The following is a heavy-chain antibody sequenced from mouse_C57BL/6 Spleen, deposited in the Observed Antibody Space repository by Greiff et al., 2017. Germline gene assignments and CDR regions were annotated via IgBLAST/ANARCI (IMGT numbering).Heavy chain of an antibody. D-gene: IGHD1-1*01. CDR3: ARNRDYYGSSMYFDV. V-gene: IGHV5-17*01. CDR2: ISSGSSTI. CDR1: GFTFSDYG. Sequence: DVQLVESGGGLVKPGGSLKLSCAASGFTFSDYGMHWVRQAPEKGLEWVAYISSGSSTIYYADTVKGRFTISRDNAKNTLFLQMTSLRSEDTAMYYCARNRDYYGSSMYFDVWGTGTTVTVSS. J-gene: IGHJ1*03.